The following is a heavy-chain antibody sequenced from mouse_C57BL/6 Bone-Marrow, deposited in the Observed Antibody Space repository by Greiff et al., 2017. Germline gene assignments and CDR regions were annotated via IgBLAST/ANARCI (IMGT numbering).Heavy chain of an antibody. V-gene: IGHV1-78*01. D-gene: IGHD1-1*01. J-gene: IGHJ3*01. Sequence: VKLQESDAELVKPGASVKISCKVSGYTFTDHTIHWMKQRPEQGLEWIGYIYPRDGSTKYNEKFKGKATLTADKSSSTAYMQLNSLTSEDSAVYFCASPLHYYGSSYVSDYWGQGTLVTVSA. CDR3: ASPLHYYGSSYVSDY. CDR1: GYTFTDHT. CDR2: IYPRDGST.